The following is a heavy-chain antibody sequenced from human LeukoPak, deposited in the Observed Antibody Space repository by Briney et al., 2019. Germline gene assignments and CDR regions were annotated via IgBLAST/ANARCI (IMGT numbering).Heavy chain of an antibody. D-gene: IGHD2-2*01. CDR3: ARDCKGYCSSTSCSRPYYYYGMDV. Sequence: PGGSLRLSCAASGFTFSSYSMNWVRQAPGKGLEWVSSISSSSSYIYYADSVKGRFTISRDNAKNSLYLQMNSLRAEDTVVYYCARDCKGYCSSTSCSRPYYYYGMDVWGQGTTVTVSS. CDR1: GFTFSSYS. J-gene: IGHJ6*02. CDR2: ISSSSSYI. V-gene: IGHV3-21*01.